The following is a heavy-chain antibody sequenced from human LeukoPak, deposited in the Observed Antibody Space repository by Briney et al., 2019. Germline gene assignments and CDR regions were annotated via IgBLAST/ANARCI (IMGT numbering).Heavy chain of an antibody. D-gene: IGHD5-12*01. J-gene: IGHJ4*02. CDR1: GFTFSSYA. Sequence: GGSLRLSCAASGFTFSSYAMSWVRQAPGKGLEWVSAISGSGGSTYYADSVKGRFTISRDNSKNTLYLQMNSLRSDDTAVYYCARLYGMVATQHFDYWGQGTQVTVSS. CDR3: ARLYGMVATQHFDY. CDR2: ISGSGGST. V-gene: IGHV3-23*01.